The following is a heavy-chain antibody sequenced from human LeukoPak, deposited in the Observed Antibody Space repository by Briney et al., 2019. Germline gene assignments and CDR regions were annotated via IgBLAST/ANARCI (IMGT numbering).Heavy chain of an antibody. V-gene: IGHV3-21*06. Sequence: GGSLRLSCTASGLTFSTSGFNWVRQAQGKGLEWVASIGPTGSDRYHAYSIKRRFTISRDNANNFLYLQMNSLRAEDTAVYYCATETNGRHYDYWGQGTLLTVSS. CDR3: ATETNGRHYDY. CDR2: IGPTGSDR. CDR1: GLTFSTSG. J-gene: IGHJ4*02. D-gene: IGHD1-14*01.